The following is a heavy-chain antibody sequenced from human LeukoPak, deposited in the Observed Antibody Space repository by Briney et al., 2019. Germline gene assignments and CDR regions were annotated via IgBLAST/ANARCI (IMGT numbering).Heavy chain of an antibody. CDR3: ARGTYYYEF. CDR2: MNQLGNEK. D-gene: IGHD3-16*01. Sequence: PGGSLRLSCAASKFTFSSDWMSWVRQAPGKGLEWVAYMNQLGNEKNYVDSVKGRFTISRDNAKNSLYLQMNSLRDEDTAVYYCARGTYYYEFWGQGTLVTVSS. J-gene: IGHJ4*02. CDR1: KFTFSSDW. V-gene: IGHV3-7*04.